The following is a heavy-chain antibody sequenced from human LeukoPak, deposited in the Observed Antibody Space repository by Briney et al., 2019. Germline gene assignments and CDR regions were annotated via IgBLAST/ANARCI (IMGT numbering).Heavy chain of an antibody. CDR2: IKQDGSEK. CDR1: GFIFSNAW. V-gene: IGHV3-7*01. Sequence: GGSLRLSCAASGFIFSNAWMSWVRQAPGKGLEWVANIKQDGSEKYYVDSVKGRFTISRDNAKNSLYLQMNSLRAEDTAVYYCARGIGQTWGQGTLVTVSS. J-gene: IGHJ4*02. CDR3: ARGIGQT.